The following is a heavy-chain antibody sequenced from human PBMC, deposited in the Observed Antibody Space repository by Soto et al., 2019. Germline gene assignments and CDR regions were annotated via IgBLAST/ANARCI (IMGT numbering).Heavy chain of an antibody. CDR3: ARGVTAGVDH. V-gene: IGHV1-8*01. CDR2: MEPSSGKT. D-gene: IGHD1-26*01. J-gene: IGHJ4*02. Sequence: ASVKVSCKASGYSFTSLDINWVRQTAGQGLEWMGWMEPSSGKTGYAQKFHDRVTMTSDTSINTAYMELTTLTSDDTAFYYCARGVTAGVDHWGQGTLVTVSS. CDR1: GYSFTSLD.